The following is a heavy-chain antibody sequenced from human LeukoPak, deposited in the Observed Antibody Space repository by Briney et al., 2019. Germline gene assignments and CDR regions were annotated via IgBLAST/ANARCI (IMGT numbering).Heavy chain of an antibody. CDR2: IRSRAYGETT. J-gene: IGHJ4*02. CDR3: TRVVVTQRWSFEY. V-gene: IGHV3-49*04. CDR1: GFTFGDYG. D-gene: IGHD2-15*01. Sequence: GGSLRLSCTASGFTFGDYGMSWVRQAPGKGLEWVGFIRSRAYGETTDYAASVKGRFIISRGDSKTIAYLQMNSLTAEDTAVYYCTRVVVTQRWSFEYWGQGTLVTVSS.